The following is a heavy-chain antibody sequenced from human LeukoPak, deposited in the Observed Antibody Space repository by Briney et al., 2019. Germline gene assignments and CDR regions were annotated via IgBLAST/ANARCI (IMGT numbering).Heavy chain of an antibody. CDR2: ICGSGDTT. CDR3: ARAAESHCSSTSCPYYYYYMDV. CDR1: GFTFSSYG. D-gene: IGHD2-2*01. V-gene: IGHV3-23*01. Sequence: GGSLRLSCAASGFTFSSYGMSWVRQAPGKGLEGVAAICGSGDTTYYADAVQGRFTSSRDNSKNSLYLQMNSLRAEDTAVYYCARAAESHCSSTSCPYYYYYMDVWGKGTTVTISS. J-gene: IGHJ6*03.